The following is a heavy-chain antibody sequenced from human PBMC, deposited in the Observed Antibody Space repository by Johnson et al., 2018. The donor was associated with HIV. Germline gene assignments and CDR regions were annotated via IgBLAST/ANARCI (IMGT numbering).Heavy chain of an antibody. CDR3: TRDLTETDAFDI. V-gene: IGHV3-49*04. Sequence: VQLVESGGGLVQPGRSLRLSCTASGFIFGDYAMNWVRQAPGKGLEWVGFIRSKAYGGTTAYAASVKGRFTISRNDSKRIAYLQMNSLKTEDTAVYYCTRDLTETDAFDIWGQGTMVTVSS. D-gene: IGHD3-9*01. CDR2: IRSKAYGGTT. CDR1: GFIFGDYA. J-gene: IGHJ3*02.